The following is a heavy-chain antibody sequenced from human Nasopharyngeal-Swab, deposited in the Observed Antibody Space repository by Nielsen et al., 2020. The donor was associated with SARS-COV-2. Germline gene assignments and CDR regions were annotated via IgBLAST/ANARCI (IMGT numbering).Heavy chain of an antibody. Sequence: SQTLSLTCTVSGGSITSSRHRWGWIRQPPGKGLQWIGQILVNRYTEYHPTVRGRITVYADTSEHYFSLRLSSVTAADTAVYYCARLDPFGSEDKWGQGTLVTVSS. D-gene: IGHD3-3*01. J-gene: IGHJ4*02. V-gene: IGHV4-39*02. CDR3: ARLDPFGSEDK. CDR1: GGSITSSRHR. CDR2: ILVNRYT.